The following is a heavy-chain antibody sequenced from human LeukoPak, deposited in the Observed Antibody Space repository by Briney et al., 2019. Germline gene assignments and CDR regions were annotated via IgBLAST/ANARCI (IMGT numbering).Heavy chain of an antibody. D-gene: IGHD1/OR15-1a*01. J-gene: IGHJ4*02. V-gene: IGHV4-38-2*02. CDR1: GYSISSGYY. Sequence: PSETLSLTCTVSGYSISSGYYWGWIRQPPGKGLEWIGTHAHSGSAYYNPSLRSRITMSLDTSENQLSLKLYSVTAADTAIYYCARYQTGTMFAVWGQGTLVTISS. CDR2: HAHSGSA. CDR3: ARYQTGTMFAV.